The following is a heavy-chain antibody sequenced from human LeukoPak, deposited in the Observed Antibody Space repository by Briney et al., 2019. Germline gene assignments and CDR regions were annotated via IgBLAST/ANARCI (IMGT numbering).Heavy chain of an antibody. D-gene: IGHD7-27*01. CDR3: ARGPNRYYFDS. J-gene: IGHJ4*02. V-gene: IGHV4-59*01. Sequence: PSETLSLTCTVSGGSISSYYWSWIWQPPGKGLEWIGYISYSGSTNYNPSLKSRVTISVDTSRNQFSLNLSSVTAADTAVYFCARGPNRYYFDSWGQGTLVTVSS. CDR1: GGSISSYY. CDR2: ISYSGST.